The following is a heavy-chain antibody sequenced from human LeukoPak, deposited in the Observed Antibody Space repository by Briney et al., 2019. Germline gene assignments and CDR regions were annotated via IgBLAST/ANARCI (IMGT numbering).Heavy chain of an antibody. CDR1: GYAFSSHP. J-gene: IGHJ1*01. CDR3: ARGSSSQYFRF. V-gene: IGHV1-18*01. Sequence: ASVKVSCKASGYAFSSHPVSWVRQAPGQGLEWMGWFSAYSGNTSYAQRFQGRVTMSTEASTNTAYMELTSLRSDDTAIYFCARGSSSQYFRFWGQGTLVTVSS. D-gene: IGHD3-10*01. CDR2: FSAYSGNT.